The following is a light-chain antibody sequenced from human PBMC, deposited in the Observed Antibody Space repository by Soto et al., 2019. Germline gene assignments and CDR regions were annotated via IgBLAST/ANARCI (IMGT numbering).Light chain of an antibody. CDR1: SSDVGSYNL. CDR3: CSYAGSYV. J-gene: IGLJ1*01. Sequence: QSALTQPASVSGSPGQSITISCTGTSSDVGSYNLVSWYQQHPGKAPKLMIYEGTKRPSGGSNRFSGSKSGNTASLTISGLQAEDEPDYYCCSYAGSYVFGTGTKVTVL. CDR2: EGT. V-gene: IGLV2-23*01.